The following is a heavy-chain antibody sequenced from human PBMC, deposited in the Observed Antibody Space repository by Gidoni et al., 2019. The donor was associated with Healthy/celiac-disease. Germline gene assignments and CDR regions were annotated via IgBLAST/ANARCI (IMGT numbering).Heavy chain of an antibody. CDR3: AKVTGGTYGMDV. D-gene: IGHD2-8*02. J-gene: IGHJ6*02. Sequence: EVQRVESGGGLVQPGGSLSLSFAASGFPFSSYAIGWFRQAPVKGLEWCSAIRGSGGSIYYADSVKGRFTISRDNSKNTLYLQMNSLRAEDTAVYYCAKVTGGTYGMDVWGQGTTFTVSS. CDR2: IRGSGGSI. CDR1: GFPFSSYA. V-gene: IGHV3-23*04.